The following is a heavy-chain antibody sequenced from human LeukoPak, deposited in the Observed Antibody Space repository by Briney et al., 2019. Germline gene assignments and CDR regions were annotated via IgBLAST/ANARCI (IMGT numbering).Heavy chain of an antibody. CDR3: GTHSSSWPLGNY. Sequence: GGSLRLSCAGSGFTFSDYYMSWIRQAPGKGLEWVSAISTDAGETHYADSVKGRFTISRDNSKNTLYLQMNSLRAEDTAVYYCGTHSSSWPLGNYWGQGTLVTVSS. J-gene: IGHJ4*02. V-gene: IGHV3-11*06. CDR2: ISTDAGET. D-gene: IGHD6-13*01. CDR1: GFTFSDYY.